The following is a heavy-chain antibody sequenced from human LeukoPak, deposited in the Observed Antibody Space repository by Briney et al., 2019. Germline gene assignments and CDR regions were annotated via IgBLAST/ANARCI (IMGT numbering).Heavy chain of an antibody. J-gene: IGHJ4*02. CDR1: GGSISSSSYY. CDR2: VYYSGSP. CDR3: ARLDYGDYYFDY. Sequence: PSETLSLTCTVSGGSISSSSYYWGWIRQPPGKGREWIGTVYYSGSPSYNPSLKSRVTISVDTSKNQFSLKLSSVTAADTAVYYCARLDYGDYYFDYWGQGTLVTVSS. V-gene: IGHV4-39*01. D-gene: IGHD4-17*01.